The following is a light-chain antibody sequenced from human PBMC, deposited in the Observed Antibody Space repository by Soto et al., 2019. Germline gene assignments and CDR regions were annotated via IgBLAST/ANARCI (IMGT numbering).Light chain of an antibody. V-gene: IGKV3-20*01. Sequence: EIVLTQSPGTLSLSPGERATLSCRASHILSRNYLAWYQQKPGQGPRLLIYGASTRAAGIPDRFSGGGSGTDVTLTISRLEPADFAVYYCQQYESTPITFGGGTAVEI. CDR2: GAS. CDR3: QQYESTPIT. J-gene: IGKJ4*01. CDR1: HILSRNY.